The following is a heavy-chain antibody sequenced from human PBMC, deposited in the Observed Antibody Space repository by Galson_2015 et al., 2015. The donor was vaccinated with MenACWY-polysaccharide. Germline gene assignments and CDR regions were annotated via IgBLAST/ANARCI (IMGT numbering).Heavy chain of an antibody. D-gene: IGHD3-10*01. CDR1: GYTFSNYG. Sequence: QSGAEVKKPGESLKISCKASGYTFSNYGITWVRQAPGQGLEWMGRISAYDGNTNYAQKFQGRVTMTTDTSTSTAYMELGTLRSDDTAVYYCARDLVQGVIGPLTAWGQGTLVTVSS. CDR2: ISAYDGNT. CDR3: ARDLVQGVIGPLTA. V-gene: IGHV1-18*01. J-gene: IGHJ5*02.